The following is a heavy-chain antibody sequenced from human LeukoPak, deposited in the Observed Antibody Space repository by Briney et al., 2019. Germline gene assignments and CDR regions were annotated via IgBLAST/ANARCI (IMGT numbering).Heavy chain of an antibody. CDR2: ISTYDHDT. Sequence: SSVKVSCKASGYTFTNYGISWVLQAPGQGLEWIAWISTYDHDTNYAQKFRGRVTMTTDTSTSTAYMELRSLGSDDTAVYYCVRDYFCSGGTCDDCFDPWGQGTLVTVSS. D-gene: IGHD2-15*01. V-gene: IGHV1-18*01. CDR1: GYTFTNYG. CDR3: VRDYFCSGGTCDDCFDP. J-gene: IGHJ5*02.